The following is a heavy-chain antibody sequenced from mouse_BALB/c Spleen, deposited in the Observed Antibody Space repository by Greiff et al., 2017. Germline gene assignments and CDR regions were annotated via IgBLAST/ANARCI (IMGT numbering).Heavy chain of an antibody. CDR2: INSNGGST. J-gene: IGHJ3*01. Sequence: EVKLMESGGGLVKLGGSLKLSCAASGFTFSSYYMSWVRQTPEKRLELVAAINSNGGSTYYPDTVKGRFTISRDNAKNTLYLQMSSLKSEDTALYYCARHEKYGNYPFAYWGQGTLVTVSA. V-gene: IGHV5-6-2*01. D-gene: IGHD2-10*02. CDR3: ARHEKYGNYPFAY. CDR1: GFTFSSYY.